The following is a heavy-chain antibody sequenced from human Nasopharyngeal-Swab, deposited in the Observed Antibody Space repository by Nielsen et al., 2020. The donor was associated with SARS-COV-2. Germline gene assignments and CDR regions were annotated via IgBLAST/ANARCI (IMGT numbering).Heavy chain of an antibody. CDR1: GFTFSSYA. J-gene: IGHJ4*02. V-gene: IGHV3-23*01. CDR3: AKRYNWNPRENYFDY. CDR2: ISGGGSIT. D-gene: IGHD1-20*01. Sequence: GGSLRLSCAASGFTFSSYAMSWVRQAPGKGLDWVSTISGGGSITYHADSVKGRFTISRDNSKNTVYLQVNSLRAEDTAVYYCAKRYNWNPRENYFDYWSQGTLVTVSS.